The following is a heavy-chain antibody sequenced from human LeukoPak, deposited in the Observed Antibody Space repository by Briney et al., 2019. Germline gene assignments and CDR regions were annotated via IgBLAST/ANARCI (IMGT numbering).Heavy chain of an antibody. CDR2: ISSSSSYI. Sequence: GGSLRLSCAASGLTFSSYSMNWVRQAPGKGLEWVSSISSSSSYIYYADSVKGRFTISRDNAKNSLYLQMNSLRAEDTAVYYCATVYRITMVRGVIIRDYWGQGTLVTVSS. CDR3: ATVYRITMVRGVIIRDY. V-gene: IGHV3-21*01. CDR1: GLTFSSYS. D-gene: IGHD3-10*01. J-gene: IGHJ4*02.